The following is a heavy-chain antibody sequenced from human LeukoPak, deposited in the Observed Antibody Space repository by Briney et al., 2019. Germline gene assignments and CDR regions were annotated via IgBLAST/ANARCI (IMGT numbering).Heavy chain of an antibody. V-gene: IGHV3-30*02. CDR3: ASPVRCTGLCTDY. D-gene: IGHD4-17*01. Sequence: GGSLRLSCAASGFTFSSYGMHWVRQAPGKGLEWVAFIRYDGSNKYYADSVKGRFTISRDNSKNTLYLQMNSLRAEDTAVYYCASPVRCTGLCTDYWGQGTLVTVSS. J-gene: IGHJ4*02. CDR2: IRYDGSNK. CDR1: GFTFSSYG.